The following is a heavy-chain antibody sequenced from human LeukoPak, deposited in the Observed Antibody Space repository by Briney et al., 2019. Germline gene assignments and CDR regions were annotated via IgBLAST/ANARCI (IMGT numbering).Heavy chain of an antibody. J-gene: IGHJ4*02. CDR3: ARDKYDFWSGYHEGYFDY. CDR1: GLTVSSNY. CDR2: IYSGGNT. D-gene: IGHD3-3*01. Sequence: GGSLRLSCAASGLTVSSNYMSWVRQAPGKGLEWVSVIYSGGNTYYADSVKGRFTISRDNSKNTLYLQMNSLRTEDTAVYYCARDKYDFWSGYHEGYFDYWGQGTLVTVSS. V-gene: IGHV3-66*02.